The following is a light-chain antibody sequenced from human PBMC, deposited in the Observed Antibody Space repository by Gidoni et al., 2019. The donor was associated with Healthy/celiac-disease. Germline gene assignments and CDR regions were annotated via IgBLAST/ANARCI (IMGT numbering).Light chain of an antibody. CDR1: QSMSSY. CDR3: QQSYSTPP. Sequence: DIQLTQSPSSLSASVGDRVTITCRASQSMSSYLNWYQQKPGKVPKLLIYAASSLQSGVPSRFSGSGSGTDFTLNISSLQPEDFATYYCQQSYSTPPFGQGTKLEIK. CDR2: AAS. J-gene: IGKJ2*01. V-gene: IGKV1-39*01.